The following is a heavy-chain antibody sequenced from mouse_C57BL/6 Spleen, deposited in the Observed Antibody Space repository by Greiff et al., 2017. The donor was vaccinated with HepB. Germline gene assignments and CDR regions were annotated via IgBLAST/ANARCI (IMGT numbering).Heavy chain of an antibody. Sequence: EVKLMESGGGLVQPGGSLSLSCAASGFTFTDYYMSWVRQPPGKALEWLGFIRNKANGYTTEYSASVKGRFTISRDNSQSILYLQMNALRAEDSATYYCARWGGTYAMDYWGQGTSVTVSS. V-gene: IGHV7-3*01. CDR1: GFTFTDYY. D-gene: IGHD3-3*01. J-gene: IGHJ4*01. CDR2: IRNKANGYTT. CDR3: ARWGGTYAMDY.